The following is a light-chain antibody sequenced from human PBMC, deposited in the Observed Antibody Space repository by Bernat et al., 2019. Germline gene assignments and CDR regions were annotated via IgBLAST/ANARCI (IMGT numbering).Light chain of an antibody. CDR3: SSYAGSGTEL. J-gene: IGLJ2*01. CDR1: SSDVGGYNF. CDR2: DVN. Sequence: QSALTQPPSASGSPGQSVTISCTGISSDVGGYNFLSWYQHHPGQAPKLIIYDVNKRPSGVPDRFSGSKSGNTASLTVSGLQAEDEAHYYCSSYAGSGTELFGGGTKLTVL. V-gene: IGLV2-8*01.